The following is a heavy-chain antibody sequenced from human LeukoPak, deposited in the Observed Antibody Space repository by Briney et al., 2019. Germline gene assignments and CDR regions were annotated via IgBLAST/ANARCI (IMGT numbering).Heavy chain of an antibody. CDR1: GFTFDDYG. CDR2: ISWNSGSI. V-gene: IGHV3-9*03. CDR3: TKASGYSSGAADY. J-gene: IGHJ4*02. D-gene: IGHD5-18*01. Sequence: PGRSLRLSCAASGFTFDDYGMHWVRQAPGKGLEWVSGISWNSGSIGYADSVKGRFTISRDNAKSTLYLQMNSLRADDMALYYCTKASGYSSGAADYWGQGTLVTVSS.